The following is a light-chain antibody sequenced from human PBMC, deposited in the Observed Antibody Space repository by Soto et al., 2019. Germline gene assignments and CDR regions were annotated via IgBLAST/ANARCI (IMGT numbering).Light chain of an antibody. CDR3: QQRYTWPLT. J-gene: IGKJ1*01. CDR1: QSVSSY. V-gene: IGKV3-11*01. CDR2: DAS. Sequence: DIVMTQSPSSLSVSAGERATLTCRASQSVSSYLDWYQQKPGQAPRLLIYDASNRDTGIPARFSGSGSGTDFSLTISSLEPEDFAVYYCQQRYTWPLTFGQGTKVDIK.